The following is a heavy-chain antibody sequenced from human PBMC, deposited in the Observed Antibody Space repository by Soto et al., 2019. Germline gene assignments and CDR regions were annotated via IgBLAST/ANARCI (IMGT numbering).Heavy chain of an antibody. CDR3: ASHHCRGGSCYGGDAFDI. CDR2: INSDGTST. J-gene: IGHJ3*02. D-gene: IGHD2-15*01. Sequence: GSLILSCAASGFPFNNYWMHSVRPVPGKGLVWVSRINSDGTSTTYADSVKGRFTISRDNAKNTLYLQMNSLRAEDTAVYYCASHHCRGGSCYGGDAFDIWGQGTMVTVS. CDR1: GFPFNNYW. V-gene: IGHV3-74*01.